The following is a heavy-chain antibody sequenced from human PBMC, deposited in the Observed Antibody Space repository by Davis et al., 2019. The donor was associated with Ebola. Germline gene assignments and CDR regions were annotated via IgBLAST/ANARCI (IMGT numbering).Heavy chain of an antibody. J-gene: IGHJ6*02. CDR2: IYHSGST. V-gene: IGHV4-39*01. Sequence: SETLSLTCSVSGGSIRSSRDYWGWIRQPPGKGLEWIANIYHSGSTYYNASLKSRITISVDTSKNHFSLRLTSVTAADTGVYYCARGQTYGSMVYGLDVWGRGTTVTVSS. CDR1: GGSIRSSRDY. D-gene: IGHD3-10*01. CDR3: ARGQTYGSMVYGLDV.